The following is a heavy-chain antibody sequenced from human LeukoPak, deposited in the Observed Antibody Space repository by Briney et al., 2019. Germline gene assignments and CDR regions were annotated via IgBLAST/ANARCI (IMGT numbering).Heavy chain of an antibody. CDR2: IYYSGGT. D-gene: IGHD1-26*01. CDR1: GGSISSYY. J-gene: IGHJ3*02. V-gene: IGHV4-59*01. Sequence: PSETLSLTCTVSGGSISSYYWSWIRQPPGKGMEWIGFIYYSGGTNYNPSLKSRVTISVDTSKNQFSLRLSSVTAADTAVYYCARGGSIVGATPHDAFDIWGQGTVVTVS. CDR3: ARGGSIVGATPHDAFDI.